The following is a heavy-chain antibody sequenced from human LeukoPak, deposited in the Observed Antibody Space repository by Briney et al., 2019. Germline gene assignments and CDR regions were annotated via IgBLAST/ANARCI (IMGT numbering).Heavy chain of an antibody. Sequence: PSENLSFNCTVSGGSISSYYWSWLRQPAGKGLEWIGRIYTSGSNNDNPSLKSRVIMSVDTSKNQFPLKLSSVTAADTAVYYCARARITIFGVATNFDYWGPGTLVTVSS. V-gene: IGHV4-4*07. CDR3: ARARITIFGVATNFDY. D-gene: IGHD3-3*01. CDR2: IYTSGSN. J-gene: IGHJ4*02. CDR1: GGSISSYY.